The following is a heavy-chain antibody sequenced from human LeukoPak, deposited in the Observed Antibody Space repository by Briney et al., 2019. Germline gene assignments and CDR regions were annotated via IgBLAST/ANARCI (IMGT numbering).Heavy chain of an antibody. V-gene: IGHV3-21*01. CDR3: ARAGQLLWFGELYYMDV. J-gene: IGHJ6*03. D-gene: IGHD3-10*01. CDR2: ISSSSSYI. Sequence: GGSLRLSCAASGFTFSTYSMNWVRQAPGKGLEWVSSISSSSSYIYYADSVKGRFTISRDNAKNSLYLQMNSLRAEDTAVYYCARAGQLLWFGELYYMDVWGKGTTVTIPS. CDR1: GFTFSTYS.